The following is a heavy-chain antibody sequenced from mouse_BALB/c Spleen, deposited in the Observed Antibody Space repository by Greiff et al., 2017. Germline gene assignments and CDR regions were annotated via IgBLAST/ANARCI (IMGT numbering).Heavy chain of an antibody. J-gene: IGHJ4*01. V-gene: IGHV7-3*02. CDR1: GFTFTDYY. D-gene: IGHD2-3*01. Sequence: EVQRVESGGGLVQPGGSLRLSCATSGFTFTDYYMSWVRQPPGKALEWLGFIRNKANGYTTEYSASVKGRFTISRDNSQSILYLQMNTLRAEDSATYYCARCDGYAMDYWGQGTSVTVSS. CDR3: ARCDGYAMDY. CDR2: IRNKANGYTT.